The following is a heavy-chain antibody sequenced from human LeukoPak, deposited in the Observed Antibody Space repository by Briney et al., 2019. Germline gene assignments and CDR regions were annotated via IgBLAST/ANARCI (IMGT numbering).Heavy chain of an antibody. J-gene: IGHJ4*02. Sequence: GGSLILSCAASGFSFSTYWMSWVRQAPGKGLEWVANIKPDGSEEYYVDSVKGRFTISRDNARNSLYLQMNSLRVEDTAVYYCARGYAGTLFYWGQGTLVTVSS. CDR1: GFSFSTYW. V-gene: IGHV3-7*02. CDR3: ARGYAGTLFY. CDR2: IKPDGSEE. D-gene: IGHD4-23*01.